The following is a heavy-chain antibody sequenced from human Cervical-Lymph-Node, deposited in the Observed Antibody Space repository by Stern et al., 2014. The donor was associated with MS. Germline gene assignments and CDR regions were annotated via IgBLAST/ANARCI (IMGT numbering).Heavy chain of an antibody. V-gene: IGHV4-59*01. CDR1: GGSISSYY. J-gene: IGHJ6*02. Sequence: QVQLQEEGPGLVKPSETLSLTCIVSGGSISSYYWSWIRQPPGKGLEWIGHIYFSGGTDYNPSLQSRVTMSTHISKNQISLRLSSVTAADTAVYYCARAPYDFTNWYGMDVWGQGTTVTVSS. D-gene: IGHD1-1*01. CDR3: ARAPYDFTNWYGMDV. CDR2: IYFSGGT.